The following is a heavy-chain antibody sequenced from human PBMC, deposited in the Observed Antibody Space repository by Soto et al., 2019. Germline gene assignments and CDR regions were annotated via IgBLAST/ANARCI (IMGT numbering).Heavy chain of an antibody. CDR3: ASIVVVPYDAFDI. V-gene: IGHV3-21*01. D-gene: IGHD2-2*01. CDR1: GFTFSSYR. Sequence: GGSPGLSCAASGFTFSSYRMNWVRQAPGKGLEWVSSISSSSSYIYYADSVKGRFTISRDNAKNSLYLQMDSLRAEDTAVYYCASIVVVPYDAFDIWGQGTMVTVSS. J-gene: IGHJ3*02. CDR2: ISSSSSYI.